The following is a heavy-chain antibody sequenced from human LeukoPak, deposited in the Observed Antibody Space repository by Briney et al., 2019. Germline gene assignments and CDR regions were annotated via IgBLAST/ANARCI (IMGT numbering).Heavy chain of an antibody. CDR3: AKAGGRYGSSATCNRYDY. CDR2: ISGSGEST. D-gene: IGHD2-2*02. V-gene: IGHV3-23*01. J-gene: IGHJ4*02. CDR1: RFTFTNYA. Sequence: GGSLRLSCTASRFTFTNYAMSWVRQAPGKGLEWVSTISGSGESTYYADPVKGRFTMSRDNSKNTLYLQMNSLRAEDTAVYHCAKAGGRYGSSATCNRYDYWGQGALVIVSS.